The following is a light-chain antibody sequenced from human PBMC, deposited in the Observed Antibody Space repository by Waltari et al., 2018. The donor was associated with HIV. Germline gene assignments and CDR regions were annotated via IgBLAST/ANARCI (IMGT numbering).Light chain of an antibody. CDR2: STT. J-gene: IGLJ2*01. CDR1: TGAVTSGYY. CDR3: LLYCPGAQLV. Sequence: QTVVTQEPSLTVSPGGTVTLTCASSTGAVTSGYYANWFQQNPGHPPRALIFSTTNRHSWTPARFSGSLLGAKAALTLSSVQPEDEAEYYCLLYCPGAQLVFGGGTNLTVL. V-gene: IGLV7-43*01.